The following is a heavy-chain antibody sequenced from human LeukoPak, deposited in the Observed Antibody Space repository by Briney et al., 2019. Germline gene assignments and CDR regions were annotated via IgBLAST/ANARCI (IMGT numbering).Heavy chain of an antibody. D-gene: IGHD1-1*01. Sequence: SETLSLTCTVTDGSINNYYWNWLRQPPGKGLEWIGYIYDNGSTNYNASLKSRVTMSVDTSKNQFSLQLSSVTAADTAAYYCARLKWGTTSWFDPWGQGTLVTVAS. CDR2: IYDNGST. CDR3: ARLKWGTTSWFDP. V-gene: IGHV4-59*08. CDR1: DGSINNYY. J-gene: IGHJ5*01.